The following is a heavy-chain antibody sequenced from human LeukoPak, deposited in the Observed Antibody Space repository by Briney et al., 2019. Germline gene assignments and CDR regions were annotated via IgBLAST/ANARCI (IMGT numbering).Heavy chain of an antibody. V-gene: IGHV4-34*01. CDR2: SNDSGST. Sequence: PSETLSLTCVVNGGSFSGSYWSWIRQPPGKGLEWIGESNDSGSTKYNSSLKSRVTISVDTSKKQFSLTLSSVTAADTAVYYRARVRVWFGHNWIDPWGRGTLVTVSS. CDR3: ARVRVWFGHNWIDP. CDR1: GGSFSGSY. D-gene: IGHD3-10*01. J-gene: IGHJ5*02.